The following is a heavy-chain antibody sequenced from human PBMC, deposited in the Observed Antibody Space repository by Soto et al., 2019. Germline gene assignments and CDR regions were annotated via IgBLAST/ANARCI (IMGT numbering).Heavy chain of an antibody. D-gene: IGHD3-9*01. CDR1: GLTFSSYS. CDR2: ISSSSSYI. J-gene: IGHJ6*02. CDR3: ARVDILTGGYYYYGMDV. Sequence: PGGSLRLSCAASGLTFSSYSMNWVRQAPGKGLEWVSSISSSSSYIYYADSVKGRFTISRDNAKNSLYLQMNSLRAEDTAVYYCARVDILTGGYYYYGMDVWGQGTTVTVSS. V-gene: IGHV3-21*01.